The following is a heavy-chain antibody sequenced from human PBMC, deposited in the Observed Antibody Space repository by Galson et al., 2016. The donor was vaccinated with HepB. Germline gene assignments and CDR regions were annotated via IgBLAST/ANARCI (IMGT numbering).Heavy chain of an antibody. V-gene: IGHV6-1*01. CDR2: TYYNSKRYN. CDR1: GDSVSSNSAA. CDR3: ATTYSGDKYYDGMDV. J-gene: IGHJ6*02. D-gene: IGHD2-15*01. Sequence: CAISGDSVSSNSAAWNWIRQSPSRGLEWLGRTYYNSKRYNDYAASVKSRITINPDTSKNQFSLQMNSLRAEDTAVYYCATTYSGDKYYDGMDVWGQGTMVTVSS.